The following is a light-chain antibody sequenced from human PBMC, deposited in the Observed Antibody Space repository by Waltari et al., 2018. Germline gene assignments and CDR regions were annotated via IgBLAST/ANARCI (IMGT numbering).Light chain of an antibody. CDR1: GSEIDIYNL. J-gene: IGLJ2*01. V-gene: IGLV2-23*03. CDR3: CSYAGGTTFL. CDR2: EGD. Sequence: QSALTQPASVSGSLGQSITISCTGSGSEIDIYNLVSWYQQYPGKAPKLIIYEGDERPSGCSDRFSGSKSGNTASLTISGLQADDEAEYHCCSYAGGTTFLFGGGTKVTVL.